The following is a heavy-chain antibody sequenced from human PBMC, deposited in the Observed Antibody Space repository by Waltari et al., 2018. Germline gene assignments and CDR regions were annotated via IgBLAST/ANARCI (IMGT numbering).Heavy chain of an antibody. CDR2: IYYSGST. V-gene: IGHV4-59*11. CDR3: ARETSGGGYYYGSGSYSWFDP. CDR1: GGSISSHY. J-gene: IGHJ5*02. D-gene: IGHD3-10*01. Sequence: QVQLQESGPGLVKPSETLSLTCTVSGGSISSHYWSWIRQPPGKGLEWIGYIYYSGSTNYNPSLKSRVTIAVDTSKNQFSLKLSSVTAADTAVYYCARETSGGGYYYGSGSYSWFDPWGQGTLVTVSS.